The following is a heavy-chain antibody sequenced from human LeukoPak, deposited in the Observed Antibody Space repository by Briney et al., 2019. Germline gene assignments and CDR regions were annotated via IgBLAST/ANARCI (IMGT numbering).Heavy chain of an antibody. V-gene: IGHV3-21*01. CDR3: AKDRDCSGGSCYFDY. CDR1: GFTFSSYS. CDR2: ISSSSSYI. Sequence: PGGSLRLSCAASGFTFSSYSMNWVRQAPGKGLEWVSSISSSSSYIYYADSVKGRFTISRDNSKNTLYLQMNSLRAEDTAVYYCAKDRDCSGGSCYFDYWGQGTLVTVSS. J-gene: IGHJ4*02. D-gene: IGHD2-15*01.